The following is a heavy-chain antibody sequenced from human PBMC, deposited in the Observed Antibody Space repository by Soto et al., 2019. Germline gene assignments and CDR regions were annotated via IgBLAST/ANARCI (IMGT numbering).Heavy chain of an antibody. J-gene: IGHJ6*02. Sequence: QVQLVQSGAEVKKPGSSVKVSCKASVGTFSSYAISWVRQAPGQGLEWMGGITHIFGTANYANKFQDRDTITEDESTSTAYMERSSLRSEDTAVYYGVVGLRFSPDYYGMDVWGQGTTVTVSS. D-gene: IGHD3-3*01. CDR2: ITHIFGTA. V-gene: IGHV1-69*12. CDR3: VVGLRFSPDYYGMDV. CDR1: VGTFSSYA.